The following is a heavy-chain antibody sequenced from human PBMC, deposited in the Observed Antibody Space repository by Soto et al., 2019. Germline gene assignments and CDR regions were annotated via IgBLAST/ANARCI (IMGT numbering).Heavy chain of an antibody. CDR3: VREEGDILTGSTVWVGLDP. Sequence: SETLSLTCAVYGGSFSGYYWSWIRQPPGKGLEWVGEINHSGSTNYNPSLKSRVTISVDTSKNQFSLKLSSVTAADTAVYYCVREEGDILTGSTVWVGLDPWGQGTLVTVSS. D-gene: IGHD3-9*01. CDR2: INHSGST. CDR1: GGSFSGYY. J-gene: IGHJ5*02. V-gene: IGHV4-34*01.